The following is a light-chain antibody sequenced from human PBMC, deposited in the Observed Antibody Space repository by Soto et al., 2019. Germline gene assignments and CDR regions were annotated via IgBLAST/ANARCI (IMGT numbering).Light chain of an antibody. CDR1: QSISSW. CDR3: QQYNSYSPWT. V-gene: IGKV1-5*01. CDR2: DAS. Sequence: DIQMTQSPSTLSASVGDRVTITCRASQSISSWLAWYQQKPGKAPKLLIYDASSLESGVPSRFSSSGSGTEFTLTISSLQPDDFATYNCQQYNSYSPWTFGQGTKVDIK. J-gene: IGKJ1*01.